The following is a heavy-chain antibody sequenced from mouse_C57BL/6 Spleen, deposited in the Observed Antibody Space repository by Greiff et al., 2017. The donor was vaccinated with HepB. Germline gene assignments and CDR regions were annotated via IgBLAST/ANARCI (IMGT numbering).Heavy chain of an antibody. D-gene: IGHD3-2*02. CDR1: GYTFTSYT. Sequence: VQLQQSGAELARPGASVKMSCKASGYTFTSYTMHWVKQGPGQGLEWIGYINPSSGYTKYNQKFKDKATLTADKSSSTSYMQLSSLTSEDSAVYYCASGQLSPYYFDYWGQGTTLTVSS. CDR2: INPSSGYT. V-gene: IGHV1-4*01. J-gene: IGHJ2*01. CDR3: ASGQLSPYYFDY.